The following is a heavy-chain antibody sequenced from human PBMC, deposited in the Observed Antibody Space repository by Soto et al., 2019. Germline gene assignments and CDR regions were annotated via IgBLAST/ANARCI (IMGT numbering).Heavy chain of an antibody. J-gene: IGHJ4*02. D-gene: IGHD4-17*01. CDR1: GFTFDDYA. CDR2: ISWNSGSI. CDR3: ATETTVVTPFDY. Sequence: GGSLRLSCAASGFTFDDYAMHWVRQAPEKGLEWVSGISWNSGSIGYADSVKGRFTISRDNAKNSLYLQMNSLRAEDTALYYCATETTVVTPFDYWGQGALVTVPQ. V-gene: IGHV3-9*01.